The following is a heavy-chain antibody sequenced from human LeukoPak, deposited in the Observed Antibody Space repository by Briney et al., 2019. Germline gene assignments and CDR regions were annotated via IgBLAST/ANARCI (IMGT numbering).Heavy chain of an antibody. V-gene: IGHV3-33*06. D-gene: IGHD6-19*01. Sequence: GGSLRLSCAASGFTFSSYGMHWVRQAPGKGLEWVAVIWYDGSNKYYADSVKGRFTISRDNSKNTLYLQMNSLRAEDTAVYYCAKTALRYSSGYWGQGTLVTVSS. J-gene: IGHJ4*02. CDR3: AKTALRYSSGY. CDR2: IWYDGSNK. CDR1: GFTFSSYG.